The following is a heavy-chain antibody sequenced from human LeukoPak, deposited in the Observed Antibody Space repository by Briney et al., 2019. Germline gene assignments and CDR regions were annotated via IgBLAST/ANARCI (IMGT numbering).Heavy chain of an antibody. D-gene: IGHD5-24*01. CDR1: GGSISSYY. V-gene: IGHV4-59*08. Sequence: NSSETLSLTCTVSGGSISSYYWSWIRQPPGKGLEWIGYIYYSGSTNYNPSLKSRVTISVDTSKNQFSLKLSSVTAADTAVYYCAVLRDGYNLGFDYWGQGTLVTVSS. CDR3: AVLRDGYNLGFDY. J-gene: IGHJ4*02. CDR2: IYYSGST.